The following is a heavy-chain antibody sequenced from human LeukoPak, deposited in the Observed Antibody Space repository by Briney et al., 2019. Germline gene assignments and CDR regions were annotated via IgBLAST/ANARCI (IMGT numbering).Heavy chain of an antibody. CDR1: GGSISSSNW. J-gene: IGHJ3*02. CDR3: AVGGVYLRGGAEAFDI. Sequence: SETLSLTCAVSGGSISSSNWWSWVRQPPGKGLEWIGEIYHSGSTNYNPSLKSRVTISVDKSKNQFSLKLSSVTAADTAVYYCAVGGVYLRGGAEAFDIWGQGTMVTVSS. V-gene: IGHV4-4*02. D-gene: IGHD3-10*01. CDR2: IYHSGST.